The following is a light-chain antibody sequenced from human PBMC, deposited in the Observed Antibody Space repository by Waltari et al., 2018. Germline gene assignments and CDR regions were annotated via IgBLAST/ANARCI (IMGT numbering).Light chain of an antibody. J-gene: IGKJ1*01. CDR2: ATS. CDR1: ANIGSY. Sequence: DIQMTQSPSSLSASIGDRVPITCRASANIGSYLNWYQQRTGEAPKLLIYATSTLQTEVPSRFSGSGSRTDFTLTISSLQAEDVAVYYCQQYYVNPPTFGQGTKVEIK. V-gene: IGKV1-39*01. CDR3: QQYYVNPPT.